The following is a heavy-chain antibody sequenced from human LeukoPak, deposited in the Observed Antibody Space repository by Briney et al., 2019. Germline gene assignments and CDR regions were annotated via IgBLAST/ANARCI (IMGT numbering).Heavy chain of an antibody. CDR1: GGSISSYY. V-gene: IGHV4-59*08. CDR3: AAIAARGAFDI. CDR2: IYYSGST. Sequence: SETLSLTCTVSGGSISSYYWSWIRQPPGKGLEWIGYIYYSGSTNYNPSLKSRVTISVDTSKNQFSLKLSSVTAADTAVYYCAAIAARGAFDIRGQGTMVTVSS. D-gene: IGHD6-6*01. J-gene: IGHJ3*02.